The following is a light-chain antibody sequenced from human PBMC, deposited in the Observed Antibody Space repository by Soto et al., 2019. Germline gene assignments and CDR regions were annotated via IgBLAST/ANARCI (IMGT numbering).Light chain of an antibody. Sequence: DIQMTQSPSTLSASVGDRVTITCRASQSISSWLAWYQQNPGKAPKLLMFDASSLDSGVPSRFSGSGSGTDFTLTISSLQPEDFATYYCQQANSFPITFGQGTRLEIK. CDR1: QSISSW. V-gene: IGKV1-5*01. CDR2: DAS. CDR3: QQANSFPIT. J-gene: IGKJ5*01.